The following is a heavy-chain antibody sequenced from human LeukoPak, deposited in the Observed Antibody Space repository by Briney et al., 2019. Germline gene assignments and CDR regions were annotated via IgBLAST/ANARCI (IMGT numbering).Heavy chain of an antibody. J-gene: IGHJ4*02. CDR3: ARLRRAAAYYFDY. CDR2: IHYSGST. D-gene: IGHD6-13*01. CDR1: GGSISSSSYY. V-gene: IGHV4-39*01. Sequence: SETLSLTCTVSGGSISSSSYYWGWIRQPPGKGLEWIGSIHYSGSTYYNPSLKSRVTISVDTSKNQFSLKLSSVTAADTAVYYCARLRRAAAYYFDYWGQGTLVTVSS.